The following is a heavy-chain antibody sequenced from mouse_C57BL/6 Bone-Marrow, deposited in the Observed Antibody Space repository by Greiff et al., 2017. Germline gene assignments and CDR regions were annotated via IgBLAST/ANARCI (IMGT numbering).Heavy chain of an antibody. CDR3: ARVAVVSPLDD. V-gene: IGHV5-16*01. CDR2: INYDGSST. D-gene: IGHD1-1*01. CDR1: GFTFSDYY. Sequence: EVQLQESVGGLVQPGSSLPLSCTASGFTFSDYYMAWVRQVPEKGLEWVANINYDGSSTYYLASLKSRFIISRDNAKNILYLQMSSLKSEDTATYYCARVAVVSPLDDWGQGTTLTVSS. J-gene: IGHJ2*01.